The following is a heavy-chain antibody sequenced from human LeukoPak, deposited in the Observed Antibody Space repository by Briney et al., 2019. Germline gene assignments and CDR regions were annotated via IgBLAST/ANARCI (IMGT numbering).Heavy chain of an antibody. J-gene: IGHJ4*02. CDR1: GFTFSDYY. V-gene: IGHV3-11*01. D-gene: IGHD5-18*01. Sequence: GGSLRLSCAASGFTFSDYYMSWIRQAPGKGLEWVSYISSSGSTIYYADSVKGRFTISRDNAKNSLYLQMNSLRAEDTAVYYCARDRFDDVRYSKYYFDYWGQGTLVTVSP. CDR2: ISSSGSTI. CDR3: ARDRFDDVRYSKYYFDY.